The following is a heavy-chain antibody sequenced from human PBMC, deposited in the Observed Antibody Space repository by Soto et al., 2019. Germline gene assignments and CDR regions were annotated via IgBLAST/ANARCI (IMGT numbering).Heavy chain of an antibody. J-gene: IGHJ4*02. CDR1: GLTFSNCW. D-gene: IGHD1-1*01. CDR2: IKQDGSEK. V-gene: IGHV3-7*01. CDR3: ARDRAYNTFDY. Sequence: GGSLRLSCAASGLTFSNCWMSWVRQAPGKGLEWVANIKQDGSEKYYVHSLKGRFTIPRDNAKNSLYLQINSLRAEDTAVYYCARDRAYNTFDYWGQGTLVTVSS.